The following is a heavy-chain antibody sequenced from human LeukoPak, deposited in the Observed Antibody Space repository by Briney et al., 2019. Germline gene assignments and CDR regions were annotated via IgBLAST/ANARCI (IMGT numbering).Heavy chain of an antibody. V-gene: IGHV3-23*01. J-gene: IGHJ4*02. CDR1: GFTFDDYA. D-gene: IGHD4-17*01. Sequence: GGSLRLSCAASGFTFDDYAMSWVRQAPGKGLEWVSAISGSGGSTYYADSVKGRFTISRDNSKNTLYLQMNSLRAEDTAVYYCAKEHYGDYASYFDYWGQGTLVTVSS. CDR3: AKEHYGDYASYFDY. CDR2: ISGSGGST.